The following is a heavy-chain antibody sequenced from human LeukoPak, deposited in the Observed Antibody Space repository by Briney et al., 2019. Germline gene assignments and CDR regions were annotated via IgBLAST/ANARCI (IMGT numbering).Heavy chain of an antibody. CDR2: IKQDGSEK. CDR3: ARAWSGYYTYYYYYYYMDV. CDR1: GFTFSSYW. V-gene: IGHV3-7*04. Sequence: PGGSLRLSCAASGFTFSSYWMSWVRQAPGKGLEWVANIKQDGSEKYYVDSVKGRFTISRDNAKNSLYLQMNSLRAEDTAVYYCARAWSGYYTYYYYYYYMDVWGKGTTVTVSS. D-gene: IGHD3-3*01. J-gene: IGHJ6*03.